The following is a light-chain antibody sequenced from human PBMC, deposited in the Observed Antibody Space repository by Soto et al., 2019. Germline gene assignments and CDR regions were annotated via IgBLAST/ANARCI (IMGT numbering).Light chain of an antibody. CDR1: SSDVGGYNY. V-gene: IGLV2-14*01. J-gene: IGLJ3*02. Sequence: QSALTQPASVSVSPGQSITISCTGTSSDVGGYNYVSWYQQHPGKAPKLMIYEVSNRPSGVSNRFSGSKSGNTASLTISGLEAEDEADYYCSSYTSSRFLVFGGGTKVTVL. CDR3: SSYTSSRFLV. CDR2: EVS.